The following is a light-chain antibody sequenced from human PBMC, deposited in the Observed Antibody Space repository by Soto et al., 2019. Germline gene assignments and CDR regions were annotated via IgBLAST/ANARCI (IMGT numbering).Light chain of an antibody. CDR1: QSINSY. V-gene: IGKV1-39*01. CDR2: STS. J-gene: IGKJ1*01. Sequence: DIQMTQSPSSLSASVGDRVTITCRASQSINSYLNWYQQESGKAPKLLIHSTSSLQSGVPSRFSGRGSGTDFTLTITSLQPGDFATYYCQQSYSTPWTFGQGTKVEFK. CDR3: QQSYSTPWT.